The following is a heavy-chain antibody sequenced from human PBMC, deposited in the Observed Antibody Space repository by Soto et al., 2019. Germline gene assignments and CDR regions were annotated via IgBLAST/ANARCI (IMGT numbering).Heavy chain of an antibody. J-gene: IGHJ6*02. V-gene: IGHV1-3*01. CDR1: GYTFTSYA. D-gene: IGHD3-10*01. CDR3: AKVLWFGEHYYYYGMDV. CDR2: INAGNGNT. Sequence: QVQLVQSGAEVKKPGASVKVSCKASGYTFTSYAMHWVRQAPGQRLEWMGWINAGNGNTKYSQKFQGRVTITRDTSASTAYMELSSLRSEDTAVYYCAKVLWFGEHYYYYGMDVWGQGTTVTVSS.